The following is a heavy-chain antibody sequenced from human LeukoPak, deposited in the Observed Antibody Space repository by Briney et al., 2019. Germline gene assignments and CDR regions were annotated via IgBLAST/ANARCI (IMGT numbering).Heavy chain of an antibody. V-gene: IGHV3-23*01. CDR1: GFTFSTYA. Sequence: GGSLRLSCAASGFTFSTYAMTWVRQAPGKGLEWVSSITGSGDGTSAADSVKGRFTISRDNSKNTLYLQMNSLRVEDTAVYYCAKAGLVRGGALDSWGQGTLVTVSS. J-gene: IGHJ4*02. CDR2: ITGSGDGT. D-gene: IGHD4/OR15-4a*01. CDR3: AKAGLVRGGALDS.